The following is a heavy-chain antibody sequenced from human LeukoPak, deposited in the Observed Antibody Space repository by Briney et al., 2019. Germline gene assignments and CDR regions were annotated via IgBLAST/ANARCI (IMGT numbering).Heavy chain of an antibody. CDR1: GYTFTGYY. J-gene: IGHJ4*02. CDR3: ASRRDGYNTIDY. Sequence: ASVKVSCKASGYTFTGYYMHWVRQAPGQGLEWMGWINPNSGGTNYAQKFQGWVTMTRDTSISTAYMELSRLRSDDTAVYYCASRRDGYNTIDYWGQGTLVTVSS. V-gene: IGHV1-2*04. D-gene: IGHD5-24*01. CDR2: INPNSGGT.